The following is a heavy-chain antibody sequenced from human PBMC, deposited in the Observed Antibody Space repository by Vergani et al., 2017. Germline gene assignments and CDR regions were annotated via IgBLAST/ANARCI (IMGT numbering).Heavy chain of an antibody. CDR2: ISGSGGST. CDR1: GFTFSSYA. J-gene: IGHJ4*02. CDR3: AKDFPYECELQTPGYNDY. V-gene: IGHV3-23*01. Sequence: EVQLLESGGGLVQPGGSLRLSCAASGFTFSSYAMSWVRQAPGKGLEWVSAISGSGGSTYYADSVKGQFTISRDNSKNTLYLKMNSLRAEDTAVYYCAKDFPYECELQTPGYNDYWGQGTLVTVSS. D-gene: IGHD1-26*01.